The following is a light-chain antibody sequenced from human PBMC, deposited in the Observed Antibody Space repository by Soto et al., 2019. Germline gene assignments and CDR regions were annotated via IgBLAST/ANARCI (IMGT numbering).Light chain of an antibody. CDR1: SSDVGSYNL. CDR3: CSYAGSSTFV. Sequence: QSALTQPASLPASPGQSITISCTGASSDVGSYNLVSWYQQHPGKAPQLMIYEGSKRPSGVSNRFSGSKSGNTASLTIYGLQAEDEADCYCCSYAGSSTFVFGTGTKVTVL. J-gene: IGLJ1*01. V-gene: IGLV2-23*01. CDR2: EGS.